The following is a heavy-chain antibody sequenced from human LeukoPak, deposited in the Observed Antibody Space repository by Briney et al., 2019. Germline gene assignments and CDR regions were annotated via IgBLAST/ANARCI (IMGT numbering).Heavy chain of an antibody. J-gene: IGHJ6*03. Sequence: ASVKVSCKASGYTFTDYYMHWVRQAPGQGLEWMGWINPHSGGTNHAQKFQGRVTMTRDTSITTAYMDLSSLRAEDTAVYYCATATRGKYDYYYYMDVWGKGTTVTVSS. CDR2: INPHSGGT. CDR3: ATATRGKYDYYYYMDV. D-gene: IGHD1-1*01. CDR1: GYTFTDYY. V-gene: IGHV1-2*02.